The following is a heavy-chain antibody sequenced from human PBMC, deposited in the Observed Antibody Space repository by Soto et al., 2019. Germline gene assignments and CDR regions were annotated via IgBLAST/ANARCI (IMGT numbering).Heavy chain of an antibody. CDR1: GGTFSSYA. J-gene: IGHJ3*02. D-gene: IGHD3-22*01. Sequence: SVKVSCKASGGTFSSYAISWVRQAPGQGLEWMGGIIPIFGTANYAQKFQGRVTITADESTSTAYMELSSLRSEDTAVYYCAITYYYDSSGYYYAFDIWGQGTMVTVSS. CDR3: AITYYYDSSGYYYAFDI. V-gene: IGHV1-69*13. CDR2: IIPIFGTA.